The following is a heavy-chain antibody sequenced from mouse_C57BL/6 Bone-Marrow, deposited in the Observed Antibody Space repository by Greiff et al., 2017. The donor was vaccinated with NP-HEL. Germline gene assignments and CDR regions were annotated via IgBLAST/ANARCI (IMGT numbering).Heavy chain of an antibody. D-gene: IGHD2-4*01. CDR1: GFTFSSYG. CDR3: ASPYDYDVAWFAY. Sequence: DVQLVESGGDLVKPGGSLKLSCAASGFTFSSYGMSWVRQTPDKRLEWVATISSGGSYTYYPDSVKGRFTISSYNAKNTLYLQMSSLKSEDTAMYYCASPYDYDVAWFAYWGQGTLVTVSA. CDR2: ISSGGSYT. J-gene: IGHJ3*01. V-gene: IGHV5-6*01.